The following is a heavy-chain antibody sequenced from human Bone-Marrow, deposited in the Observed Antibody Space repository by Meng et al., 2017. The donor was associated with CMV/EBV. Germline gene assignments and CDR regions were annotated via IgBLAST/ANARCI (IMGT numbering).Heavy chain of an antibody. CDR3: TRWWWSLDR. CDR2: ISSSGSFV. J-gene: IGHJ5*02. D-gene: IGHD2-15*01. Sequence: GGSLRLSGAGSGFTFSSYEMNWVRQAPGKGLEWVSHISSSGSFVYYADSVKARFTTSRDDAKNSLYLQMSSLRAEDTAVYYCTRWWWSLDRWGQGTLVTVSS. V-gene: IGHV3-48*03. CDR1: GFTFSSYE.